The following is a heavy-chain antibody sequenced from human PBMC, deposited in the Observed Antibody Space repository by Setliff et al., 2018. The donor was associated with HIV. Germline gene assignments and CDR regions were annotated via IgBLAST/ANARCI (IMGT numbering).Heavy chain of an antibody. V-gene: IGHV4-59*11. Sequence: KPSETLSLTCTVSGGSISSHYWNWIRQPPGKGLEWIGSIYFSGSTNYNPSLKSRVTISVDTSKNQFSLKLSSVTAADTAVYYCARSPAAEGYWGQGTLVTVSS. CDR2: IYFSGST. J-gene: IGHJ4*02. CDR1: GGSISSHY. D-gene: IGHD6-13*01. CDR3: ARSPAAEGY.